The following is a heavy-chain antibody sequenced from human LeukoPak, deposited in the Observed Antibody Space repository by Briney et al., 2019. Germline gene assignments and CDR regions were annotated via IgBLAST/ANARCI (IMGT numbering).Heavy chain of an antibody. J-gene: IGHJ6*03. CDR3: ARGSGSPYYYYMDV. D-gene: IGHD3-10*01. V-gene: IGHV1-18*01. CDR2: ISVYNGKT. CDR1: GYMFTSYA. Sequence: PSVKVSCQASGYMFTSYAIHWVREAPGPGREGLGWISVYNGKTDYAEGLQGRVTMTTDRSTNTAFMELRSLRSDDTAIYFCARGSGSPYYYYMDVWGKGTAVTVSS.